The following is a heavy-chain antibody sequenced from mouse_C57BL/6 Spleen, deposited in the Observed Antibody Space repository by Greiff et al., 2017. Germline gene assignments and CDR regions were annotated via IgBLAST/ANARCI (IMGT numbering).Heavy chain of an antibody. J-gene: IGHJ4*01. CDR3: ARWVVGAMED. CDR2: IDPSDSYT. V-gene: IGHV1-59*01. D-gene: IGHD1-1*01. CDR1: GYTFTSYW. Sequence: QVQLQQPGAELVRPGTSVKLSCKASGYTFTSYWMHWVKQRPGQGLEWIGVIDPSDSYTNYNQKFKGKATLTVDTSSSTAYMQLSSLTSEDSAVYYCARWVVGAMEDWGQGTSVTVSS.